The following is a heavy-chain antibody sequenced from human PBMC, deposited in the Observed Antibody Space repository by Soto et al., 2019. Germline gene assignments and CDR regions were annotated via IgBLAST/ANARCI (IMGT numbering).Heavy chain of an antibody. CDR2: IWYDGSNK. CDR3: ARDPRDLSTPLFDY. J-gene: IGHJ4*02. Sequence: PGGSLRLSCAASGFTFSSYGMHWVRQAPGKGLEWVAVIWYDGSNKYYADSVKGRFTISRDNSKNTLYLQMNSLRAEDTAVYYCARDPRDLSTPLFDYWGQGTLVTVSS. D-gene: IGHD2-15*01. CDR1: GFTFSSYG. V-gene: IGHV3-33*01.